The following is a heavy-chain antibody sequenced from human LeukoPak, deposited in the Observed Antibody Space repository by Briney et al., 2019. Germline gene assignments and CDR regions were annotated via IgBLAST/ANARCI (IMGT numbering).Heavy chain of an antibody. J-gene: IGHJ6*03. CDR1: GFTFSTFS. CDR2: INSTGTYI. CDR3: ARGGGYCGSSSCSHYNYYYYYIDV. V-gene: IGHV3-21*01. D-gene: IGHD2-2*01. Sequence: GGSLRLSCAASGFTFSTFSMNWVRQAPGKGLEWVSSINSTGTYIYYADSVKGRFTISGDNAKNSLYLQMNSLRAEDTAVYYCARGGGYCGSSSCSHYNYYYYYIDVWGKGTTVTVSS.